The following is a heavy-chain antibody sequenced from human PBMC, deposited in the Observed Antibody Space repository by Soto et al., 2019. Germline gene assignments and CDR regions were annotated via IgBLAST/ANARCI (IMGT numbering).Heavy chain of an antibody. J-gene: IGHJ6*02. V-gene: IGHV3-21*01. CDR1: GFTFSSYS. Sequence: GSLRLSCAASGFTFSSYSMNWVRQAPGKGLEWVSSISSSSSYIYYADSVKGRFTISRDNAKNSLYLQMNSLRAEDTAVYYCARDRVADKNYDSSGNDGMDVWGQGTTVTVSS. CDR3: ARDRVADKNYDSSGNDGMDV. CDR2: ISSSSSYI. D-gene: IGHD3-22*01.